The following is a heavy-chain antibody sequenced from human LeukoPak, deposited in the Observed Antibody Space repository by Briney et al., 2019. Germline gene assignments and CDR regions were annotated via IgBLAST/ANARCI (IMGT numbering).Heavy chain of an antibody. CDR3: ARGSGSSWYDGYFQH. Sequence: PSQTLSLTCTVSGGSISSGDYYWSWIRQPPGKGLEWIGYIYYSGSTYYNPSLKSRVTISVDTSKNQFSLKLSSVTAADTAVYYCARGSGSSWYDGYFQHWGQGTLVTVSS. CDR1: GGSISSGDYY. D-gene: IGHD6-13*01. V-gene: IGHV4-30-4*01. J-gene: IGHJ1*01. CDR2: IYYSGST.